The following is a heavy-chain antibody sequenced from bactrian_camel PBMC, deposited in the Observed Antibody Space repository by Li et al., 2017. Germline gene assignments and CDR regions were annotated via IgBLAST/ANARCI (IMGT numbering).Heavy chain of an antibody. CDR1: GSTDRGYC. CDR2: LYTGAGST. J-gene: IGHJ4*01. V-gene: IGHV3S40*01. D-gene: IGHD7*01. CDR3: AAQSGTYCVRRIDRIYEYNN. Sequence: VQLVESGGGSVQAGGSLRLSCAASGSTDRGYCVGWFRQVAGKERETVATLYTGAGSTYYAPSVKGRFTISHDFRKNTVYLEMNSLKPEDSGIYTCAAQSGTYCVRRIDRIYEYNNRGQGTQVTVS.